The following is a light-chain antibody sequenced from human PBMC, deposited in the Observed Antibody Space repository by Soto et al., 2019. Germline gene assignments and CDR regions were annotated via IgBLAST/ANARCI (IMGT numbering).Light chain of an antibody. CDR3: QQYNSGPYT. V-gene: IGKV3-15*01. Sequence: EIVLTQSPGILSLSPGERATLSCRASQSVRSIYLAWYQQKPGQAPRLLIYGASTRATGVPARFSGSGSGTECTLTISSLQSEDFAVYYCQQYNSGPYTFGQGTKLEIK. J-gene: IGKJ2*01. CDR1: QSVRSIY. CDR2: GAS.